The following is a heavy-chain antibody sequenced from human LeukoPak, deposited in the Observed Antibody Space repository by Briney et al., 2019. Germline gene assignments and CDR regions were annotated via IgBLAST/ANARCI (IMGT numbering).Heavy chain of an antibody. Sequence: GGSLRLSCAVTVFNLRTYWIHWVRHSPGRGLEWVARINGEGSRISYADSVRGRFTISRDNAKNTAYLQMNSLRAEDTALYYCARDPGYYYYGMDVWGQGTTVVVSS. CDR3: ARDPGYYYYGMDV. V-gene: IGHV3-74*01. CDR1: VFNLRTYW. CDR2: INGEGSRI. J-gene: IGHJ6*02.